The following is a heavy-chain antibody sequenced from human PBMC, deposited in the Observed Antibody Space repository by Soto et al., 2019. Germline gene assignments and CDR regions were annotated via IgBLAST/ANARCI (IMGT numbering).Heavy chain of an antibody. CDR2: IYYSGST. D-gene: IGHD1-1*01. CDR1: GYSISNGGYY. Sequence: QVQLQESGPGLVKPSQTLSLTCTVSGYSISNGGYYWSWIRQRPGEGLEWLGYIYYSGSTYYNPSLKSRPSISVDTSKNQFSLKVNSVTAADTAVYYCARTTDAFDICGQGTMVTVSS. V-gene: IGHV4-31*03. CDR3: ARTTDAFDI. J-gene: IGHJ3*02.